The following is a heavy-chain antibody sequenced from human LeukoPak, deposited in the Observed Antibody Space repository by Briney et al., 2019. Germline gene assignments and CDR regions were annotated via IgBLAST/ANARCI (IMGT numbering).Heavy chain of an antibody. CDR2: ISSSSSYI. CDR1: GFTFSSYS. CDR3: AIYSGSPGYFDY. D-gene: IGHD1-26*01. V-gene: IGHV3-21*01. Sequence: GSLRLSCAASGFTFSSYSMNWVRQAPGKGLEWVSSISSSSSYIYYADSVKGRFTISRDNAKNSLYLQMNSLRAEDTAVYYCAIYSGSPGYFDYWGQGTLVTVSS. J-gene: IGHJ4*02.